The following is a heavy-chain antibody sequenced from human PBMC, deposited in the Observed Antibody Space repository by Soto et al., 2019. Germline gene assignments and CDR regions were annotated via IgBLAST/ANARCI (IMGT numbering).Heavy chain of an antibody. CDR3: ARVSSSPLNFDY. D-gene: IGHD6-13*01. Sequence: SDTLSLTCTVSVDSISIYYWTWIRQPPGKGLEWIGYIYYSGSTYYNPSLKSRVTISVDTSKNQFSLKLSSVTAADTAVYYCARVSSSPLNFDYWGQGTLVTVSS. CDR2: IYYSGST. J-gene: IGHJ4*02. V-gene: IGHV4-59*06. CDR1: VDSISIYY.